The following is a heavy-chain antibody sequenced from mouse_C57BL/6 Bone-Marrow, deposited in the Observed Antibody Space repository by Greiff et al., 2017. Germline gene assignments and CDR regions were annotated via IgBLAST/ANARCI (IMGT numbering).Heavy chain of an antibody. CDR2: IHPKSGST. CDR1: GYTFTSYR. J-gene: IGHJ2*01. D-gene: IGHD1-1*01. V-gene: IGHV1-64*01. Sequence: VQLQQPGAELVKPGASVKISCKASGYTFTSYRMDWVKQRPGQGLEWIGMIHPKSGSTIYNEKFKSKATLTVDKSSSTAYMQLSSLTSEDSAVYYCARHYGSSYNYWGQGTTLTVSS. CDR3: ARHYGSSYNY.